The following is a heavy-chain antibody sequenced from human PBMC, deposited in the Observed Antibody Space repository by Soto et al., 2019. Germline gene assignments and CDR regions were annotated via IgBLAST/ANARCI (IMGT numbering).Heavy chain of an antibody. V-gene: IGHV2-5*01. CDR3: AHGPGCGWQGWSGP. D-gene: IGHD2-15*01. Sequence: QITLKESGPPLVKPTQPLTLTCTFSGFSLSTSGVGVGWIRQPPGKALEWLALIYWNDDKRYSPSLKSRLTINKDTSKNQVVLTRTNRVPVDTATYYCAHGPGCGWQGWSGPGGQGALGTVS. J-gene: IGHJ4*02. CDR1: GFSLSTSGVG. CDR2: IYWNDDK.